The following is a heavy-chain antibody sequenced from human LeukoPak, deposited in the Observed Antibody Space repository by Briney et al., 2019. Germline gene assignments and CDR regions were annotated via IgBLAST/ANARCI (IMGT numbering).Heavy chain of an antibody. Sequence: PSETLSLTCTVSGGSISSGTYYWGWIRQPPGKGLQWIGSVYYSGSTYYNPSLQSRVTISVDTSKNHFSLKLSSVTAADTAVYYCARVGGGTVTTPFGYWGQGTLVTVSS. V-gene: IGHV4-39*07. CDR3: ARVGGGTVTTPFGY. CDR2: VYYSGST. D-gene: IGHD4-17*01. CDR1: GGSISSGTYY. J-gene: IGHJ4*02.